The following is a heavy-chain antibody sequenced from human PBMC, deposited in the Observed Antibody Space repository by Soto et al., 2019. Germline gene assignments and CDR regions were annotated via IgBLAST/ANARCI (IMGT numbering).Heavy chain of an antibody. CDR1: NTSITDDY. J-gene: IGHJ1*01. V-gene: IGHV4-59*03. CDR2: SHSSGNS. D-gene: IGHD3-10*02. CDR3: AKYRMFWALQY. Sequence: LSLTCKVSNTSITDDYWAWIRQSPGKGLEWIAFSHSSGNSAYNPSLKTRVRVSVDTSKKQVSLTLTSVTAADTAVYYCAKYRMFWALQYWGPGTLVTVSS.